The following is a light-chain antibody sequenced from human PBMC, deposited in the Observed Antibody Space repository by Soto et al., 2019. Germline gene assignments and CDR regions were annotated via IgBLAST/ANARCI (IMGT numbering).Light chain of an antibody. CDR2: AAS. CDR3: QQLNSHPLT. V-gene: IGKV1-9*01. CDR1: QGISSY. Sequence: DIQLNQSPSFLSASVGDRVIITCRARQGISSYLGWYQQKPGKAPKLLIYAASTLQSGVPSRFSGSGSGTEFTLTISSLQPEDFASYFCQQLNSHPLTFGGGTKVEIK. J-gene: IGKJ4*01.